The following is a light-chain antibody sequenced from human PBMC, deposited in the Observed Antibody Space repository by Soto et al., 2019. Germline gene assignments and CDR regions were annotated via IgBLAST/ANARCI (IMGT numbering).Light chain of an antibody. CDR1: QSVSIN. V-gene: IGKV3-15*01. CDR2: SAS. Sequence: EIVMTQSPATLSVSPGERATLSCRASQSVSINLAWYQHKPGQSPRLLIYSASTRAPGVPARFSASGSGTEFILTITSLQSEDFAVYFCHQYNNWPPWTFGQGTKVEIK. CDR3: HQYNNWPPWT. J-gene: IGKJ1*01.